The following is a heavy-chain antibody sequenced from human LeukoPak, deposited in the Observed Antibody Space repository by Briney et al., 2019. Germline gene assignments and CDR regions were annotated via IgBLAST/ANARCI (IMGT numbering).Heavy chain of an antibody. J-gene: IGHJ5*02. Sequence: SETLSLTCAVSGGSISSSNWWSWVRQPPGKGLEWIGEIYHSGSTNYNPSLKSRVTISVDTSKNQFSLKLSSVTAADTAVYYCARISITIFGVVILDGWFDPWGQGTLVTVSS. CDR1: GGSISSSNW. D-gene: IGHD3-3*01. V-gene: IGHV4-4*02. CDR2: IYHSGST. CDR3: ARISITIFGVVILDGWFDP.